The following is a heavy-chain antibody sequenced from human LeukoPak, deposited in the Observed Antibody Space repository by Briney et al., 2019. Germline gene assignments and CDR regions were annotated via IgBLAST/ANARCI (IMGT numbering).Heavy chain of an antibody. CDR2: IIPVFRTP. Sequence: ASVKVSCKASGGTSSTYTITWVRQAPGQGLEWMGGIIPVFRTPNYAQMFQGRVTITTDESTSTAYMELSSLKSEDTAIYYCARVDRYYFYLDVWGKGATVTVSS. CDR1: GGTSSTYT. V-gene: IGHV1-69*05. CDR3: ARVDRYYFYLDV. J-gene: IGHJ6*03.